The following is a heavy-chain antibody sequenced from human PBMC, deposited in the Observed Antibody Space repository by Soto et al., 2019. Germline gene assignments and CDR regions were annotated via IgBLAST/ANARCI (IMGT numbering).Heavy chain of an antibody. V-gene: IGHV4-39*01. J-gene: IGHJ6*02. CDR2: IYYSGST. Sequence: SETLSLTCTVSGGSISSSSYYWGWIRQPPGKGLEWIGNIYYSGSTYYNPSLKSRVTISVDTSKNQFSLKLSSVTAADTAVYYCTGSAVYYYYGMDVWGQGTTVTVSS. CDR3: TGSAVYYYYGMDV. CDR1: GGSISSSSYY.